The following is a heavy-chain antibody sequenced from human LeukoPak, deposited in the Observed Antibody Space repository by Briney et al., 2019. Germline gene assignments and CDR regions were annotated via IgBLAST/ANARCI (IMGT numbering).Heavy chain of an antibody. CDR3: AKHMVRGIPGVGAFDI. D-gene: IGHD3-10*01. Sequence: ASVKVSCKAFGYTFTSNYMHWVRQAPGQGPEWMGVISPSGGSTTYAQKFQGRVTLTRDMSTSTDYLELSSLRSDDTAVYYCAKHMVRGIPGVGAFDIWGQGTMVTVSS. J-gene: IGHJ3*02. CDR2: ISPSGGST. CDR1: GYTFTSNY. V-gene: IGHV1-46*01.